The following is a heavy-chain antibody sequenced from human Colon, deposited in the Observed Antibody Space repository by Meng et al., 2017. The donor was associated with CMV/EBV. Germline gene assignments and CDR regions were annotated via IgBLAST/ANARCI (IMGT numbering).Heavy chain of an antibody. V-gene: IGHV1-69*02. CDR1: GGTFSSYT. D-gene: IGHD2-2*01. CDR3: ARSFREYQLLSSTGNYYYYGMDV. J-gene: IGHJ6*02. CDR2: IIPILGIA. Sequence: SVKVSCKASGGTFSSYTISWVRQAPGQGLGWMGRIIPILGIANYAQKFQGRVTITADKSTSTAYMELSSLRSEDTAVYYCARSFREYQLLSSTGNYYYYGMDVWGQGTTVTV.